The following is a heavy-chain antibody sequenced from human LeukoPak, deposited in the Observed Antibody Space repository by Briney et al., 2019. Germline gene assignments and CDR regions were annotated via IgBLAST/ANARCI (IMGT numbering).Heavy chain of an antibody. V-gene: IGHV3-30*18. CDR3: AKDQSSGWSP. J-gene: IGHJ5*02. D-gene: IGHD6-19*01. CDR2: ISYDGSNK. Sequence: PGRSLRLSCAASGFTFSSYGMHWVRQAPGKGLEWVAVISYDGSNKYYADSVRGRFTISRDNSKNTLYLQMNSLRAEDTAVYYCAKDQSSGWSPWGQGTLVTVSS. CDR1: GFTFSSYG.